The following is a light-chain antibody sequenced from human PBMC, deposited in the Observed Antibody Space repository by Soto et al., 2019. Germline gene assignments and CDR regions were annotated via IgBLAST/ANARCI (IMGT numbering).Light chain of an antibody. V-gene: IGKV3-20*01. Sequence: ETVMTQSPATLSLSPGERATLSCRASHGVSTNLAWYQQKPGQAPRLLIYGASSRATGIPDRFSGSGSGTDFTLTISRLEPEDFAVYYCHQYVSSWTFGQGTKVDIK. J-gene: IGKJ1*01. CDR3: HQYVSSWT. CDR1: HGVSTN. CDR2: GAS.